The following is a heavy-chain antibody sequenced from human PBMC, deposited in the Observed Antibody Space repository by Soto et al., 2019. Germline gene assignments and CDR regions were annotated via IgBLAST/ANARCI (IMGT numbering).Heavy chain of an antibody. V-gene: IGHV2-5*02. J-gene: IGHJ1*01. CDR3: AHGVGSGNSAYFQH. Sequence: KESGPTLVKPTQTLTLTCTFSGFSLSTSGVGVGWIRQPPGKALEWLAVIYWDDDERYSPSLKSSLTITKDTSKNQVVLTMTNVDPVDTATYYCAHGVGSGNSAYFQHWGQGTLVTVSS. D-gene: IGHD3-3*01. CDR1: GFSLSTSGVG. CDR2: IYWDDDE.